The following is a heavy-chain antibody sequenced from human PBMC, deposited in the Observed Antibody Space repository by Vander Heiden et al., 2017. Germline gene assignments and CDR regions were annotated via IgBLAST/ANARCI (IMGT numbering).Heavy chain of an antibody. CDR1: GLTFRSYA. J-gene: IGHJ4*02. CDR3: ARGGEFCVFCGGPSDY. D-gene: IGHD3-16*01. CDR2: ISYDGSNK. Sequence: QLQRVESAGGVVQPGRSLRLSCAASGLTFRSYAMHWVRQAPGKGLEWVAVISYDGSNKYYADSVKGRFTISRDNSKNTLYLQMNSLRAEDTAVYYCARGGEFCVFCGGPSDYWGQGTLVTVSS. V-gene: IGHV3-30*01.